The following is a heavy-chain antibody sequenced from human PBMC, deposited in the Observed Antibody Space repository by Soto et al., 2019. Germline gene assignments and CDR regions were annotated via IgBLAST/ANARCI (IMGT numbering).Heavy chain of an antibody. D-gene: IGHD5-12*01. Sequence: EVHLVESGGGVVQPGGSLTLSCAASGFDFSEYWMHWVRQAAGKGLEWVSRIQSDGCCPSYADSVKGRFTISRDNAKKAPYLQMNSLGAEDTAVDFCAKFPHSGYDSEYWGQGTLVTVSS. CDR1: GFDFSEYW. CDR2: IQSDGCCP. J-gene: IGHJ4*02. CDR3: AKFPHSGYDSEY. V-gene: IGHV3-74*01.